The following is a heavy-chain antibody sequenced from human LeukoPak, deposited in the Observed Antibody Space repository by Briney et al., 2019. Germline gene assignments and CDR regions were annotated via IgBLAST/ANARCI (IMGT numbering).Heavy chain of an antibody. J-gene: IGHJ4*02. CDR2: IYHSGNT. V-gene: IGHV4-38-2*02. Sequence: SETLSLTCTVSGYSISSGYYWGWIRQPPGKGLEWIGSIYHSGNTYYNPSLESRVTISVDTSKNQFSLHLSSVTAADTAVYYCARGQLLPTFDYWGQGTLVTVSS. CDR3: ARGQLLPTFDY. D-gene: IGHD2-15*01. CDR1: GYSISSGYY.